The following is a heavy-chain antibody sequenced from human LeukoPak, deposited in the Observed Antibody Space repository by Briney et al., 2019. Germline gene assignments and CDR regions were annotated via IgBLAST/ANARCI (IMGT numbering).Heavy chain of an antibody. V-gene: IGHV3-23*01. CDR2: ISGSGVNT. Sequence: GGSLRLSCAASGFTFSSYAMSWVRQAPGKGLEWVSGISGSGVNTYYADSVKGRFTIYRDNSKNTLYLQMNSLRAEDTAVYYCAKDHDLVVLITLDYWGQGTLVTVSS. CDR1: GFTFSSYA. D-gene: IGHD3-22*01. CDR3: AKDHDLVVLITLDY. J-gene: IGHJ4*02.